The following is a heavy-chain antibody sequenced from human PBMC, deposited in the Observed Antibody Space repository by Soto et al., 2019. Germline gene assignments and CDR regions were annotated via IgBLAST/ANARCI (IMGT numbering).Heavy chain of an antibody. D-gene: IGHD3-3*01. CDR3: ARECYDFWSGYYTGWFDP. J-gene: IGHJ5*02. CDR1: GYSFTAYY. CDR2: INPYTGDT. V-gene: IGHV1-2*02. Sequence: ASVKVSCKASGYSFTAYYMHWVRQAPGQGLEWMGWINPYTGDTDYAQKFQGRVTMTRDTTISTAYMELSRLRSDDTAVYYCARECYDFWSGYYTGWFDPWGQGTLVTVSS.